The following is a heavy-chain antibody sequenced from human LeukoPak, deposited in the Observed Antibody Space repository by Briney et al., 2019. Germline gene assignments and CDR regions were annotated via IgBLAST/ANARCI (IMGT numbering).Heavy chain of an antibody. D-gene: IGHD3-22*01. V-gene: IGHV4-59*08. J-gene: IGHJ4*02. CDR3: ARVGDASGYYYYFDY. CDR1: GGSISSYY. CDR2: ISYSGGS. Sequence: SETLSLTCTVSGGSISSYYWSWVRQPPGKGLEWVGYISYSGGSTYNPSLKRRVTISIDTSKNQFSLRLSSVTAADTALYYCARVGDASGYYYYFDYWGQGTLVTVSS.